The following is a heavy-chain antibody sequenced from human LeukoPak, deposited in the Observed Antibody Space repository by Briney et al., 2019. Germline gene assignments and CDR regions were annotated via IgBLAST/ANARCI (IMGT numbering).Heavy chain of an antibody. J-gene: IGHJ4*02. D-gene: IGHD4-11*01. CDR3: ARGGLGGITAYSNYLFDY. Sequence: SETLSLTCTVSGGSFSNYYWSWIRQPPGEGLEWIGYIYYSGSTNYNPSLKSRVPISIDTSKNQFSLNLTSVTAADTAVYYCARGGLGGITAYSNYLFDYWGQGTLVTVSS. CDR2: IYYSGST. CDR1: GGSFSNYY. V-gene: IGHV4-59*08.